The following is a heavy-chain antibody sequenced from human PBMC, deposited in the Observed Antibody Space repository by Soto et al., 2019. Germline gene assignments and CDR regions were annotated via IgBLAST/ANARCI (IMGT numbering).Heavy chain of an antibody. CDR3: ARPAAHSGDAFDI. CDR1: GFTFSDYY. J-gene: IGHJ3*02. V-gene: IGHV3-11*01. Sequence: PGGSLRFSCAASGFTFSDYYMSWIRQAPGKGLEWVSYISSSGSTIYYADSVKGRFTISRDNAKNSLYLQMNSLRAEDTAVYYCARPAAHSGDAFDIWGQGTMVTVSS. CDR2: ISSSGSTI. D-gene: IGHD2-2*01.